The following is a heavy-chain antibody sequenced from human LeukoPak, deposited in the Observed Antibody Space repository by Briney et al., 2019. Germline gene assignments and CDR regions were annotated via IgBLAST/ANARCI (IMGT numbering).Heavy chain of an antibody. V-gene: IGHV4-39*07. CDR2: IYYSGST. Sequence: SETLSLTCTVSGGSFSSNSYYWAWIRQPPGQGLEWIGSIYYSGSTYYNPSLKSRVTISVDTSKNQFSLKLNSVTAADTAMYYCANTAASGYYYYMDVWGKGTTVTVSS. J-gene: IGHJ6*03. CDR1: GGSFSSNSYY. D-gene: IGHD3-10*01. CDR3: ANTAASGYYYYMDV.